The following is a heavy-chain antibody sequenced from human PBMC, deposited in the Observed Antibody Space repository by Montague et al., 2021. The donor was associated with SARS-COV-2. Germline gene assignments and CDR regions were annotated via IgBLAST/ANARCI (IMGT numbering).Heavy chain of an antibody. Sequence: CAISGDSVSSNSVAWNWIRQSPSRGLEWLGRTYYRSKWYNDYAVSVKSRITINPDTSKNQFSLQLNSATPEDTAVYYCARGLWFGELLKRYYYYGMDVWGQGTTVTVSS. J-gene: IGHJ6*02. CDR3: ARGLWFGELLKRYYYYGMDV. CDR2: TYYRSKWYN. V-gene: IGHV6-1*01. D-gene: IGHD3-10*01. CDR1: GDSVSSNSVA.